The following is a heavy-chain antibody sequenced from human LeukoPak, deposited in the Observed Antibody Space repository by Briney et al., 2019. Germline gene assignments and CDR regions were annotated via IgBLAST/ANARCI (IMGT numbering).Heavy chain of an antibody. D-gene: IGHD2-8*02. CDR2: INTNTGNP. CDR3: ARDPGRQYYYYYGMDV. CDR1: GYTFTSYA. Sequence: ASVKVSCKASGYTFTSYAMNWVRQAPGQGLEWMGWINTNTGNPTYAQGFTGRFAFSLDTSVSTAYLQISSLKAEDTAVYYCARDPGRQYYYYYGMDVWGQGTTVTVSS. J-gene: IGHJ6*02. V-gene: IGHV7-4-1*02.